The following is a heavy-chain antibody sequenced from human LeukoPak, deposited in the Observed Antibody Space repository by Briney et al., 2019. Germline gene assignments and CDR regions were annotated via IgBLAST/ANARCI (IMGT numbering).Heavy chain of an antibody. CDR2: ISSSGSSI. D-gene: IGHD3-9*01. J-gene: IGHJ4*02. CDR1: GFTFSDYY. CDR3: ARGDWYSFDY. V-gene: IGHV3-11*01. Sequence: GGSLRLSCAASGFTFSDYYMNWIRQAPGKGLEWVSYISSSGSSIHYADSVKGRFTISRDNAKNSLYLQMNSLRVEDTAVYCCARGDWYSFDYWGQGALVTVSS.